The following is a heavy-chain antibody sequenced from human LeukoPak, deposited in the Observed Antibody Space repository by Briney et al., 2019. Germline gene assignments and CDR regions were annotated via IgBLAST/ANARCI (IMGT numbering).Heavy chain of an antibody. CDR3: ARELSHSSSWINDAFDI. Sequence: GGSLRLSCAASGFTFSSYWMSWVRQAPGKGLEWVANIKQDGSEKYYVDSVKGRFTISRDNAKNSLYLQMNSLRAEDTAVYYCARELSHSSSWINDAFDIWGRGTMVTVSS. J-gene: IGHJ3*02. CDR1: GFTFSSYW. CDR2: IKQDGSEK. V-gene: IGHV3-7*01. D-gene: IGHD6-13*01.